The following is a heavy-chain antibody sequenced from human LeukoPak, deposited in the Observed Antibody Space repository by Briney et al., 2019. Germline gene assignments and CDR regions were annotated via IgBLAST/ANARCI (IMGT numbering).Heavy chain of an antibody. J-gene: IGHJ4*02. V-gene: IGHV3-23*01. Sequence: GGSLRLSCAASGFSFSSYAMSWVRQAPGKGLEWVSGISSSGGSPYYADSVQGRFTISRDNSKNTLFLQMTDLRAEDTAVYYCADLGTTYYYDRSTYWGQGTLVAVSS. D-gene: IGHD3-22*01. CDR2: ISSSGGSP. CDR1: GFSFSSYA. CDR3: ADLGTTYYYDRSTY.